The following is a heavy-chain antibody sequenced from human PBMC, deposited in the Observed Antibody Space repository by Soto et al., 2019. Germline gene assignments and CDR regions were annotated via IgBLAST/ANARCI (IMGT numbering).Heavy chain of an antibody. CDR1: GGYVRGYC. CDR2: INHRRST. CDR3: ARRSLICSSTSCKYYFDY. D-gene: IGHD2-2*01. Sequence: PSGRLSLPCDVYGGYVRGYCWSWIRQPPGKGMERIGEINHRRSTNYNLPPKSRVTISVDTSKNQFSLKLSSVTAADAALYYCARRSLICSSTSCKYYFDYWGQGMVVTVFS. V-gene: IGHV4-34*01. J-gene: IGHJ4*02.